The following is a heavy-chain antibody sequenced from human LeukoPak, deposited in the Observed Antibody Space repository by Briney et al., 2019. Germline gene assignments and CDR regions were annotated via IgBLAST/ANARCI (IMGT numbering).Heavy chain of an antibody. J-gene: IGHJ4*02. D-gene: IGHD3-10*01. V-gene: IGHV4-59*01. CDR2: ISYSGSA. CDR1: GGSMNNYY. CDR3: ARGIRGVSPYDY. Sequence: SETLSLTCTVSGGSMNNYYWSWIRQPPGKGLEWIGPISYSGSANYSPSLRSRVTISVDTSKSQFSLKMSSVTPADTAQYYCARGIRGVSPYDYWGQGTLVTVSS.